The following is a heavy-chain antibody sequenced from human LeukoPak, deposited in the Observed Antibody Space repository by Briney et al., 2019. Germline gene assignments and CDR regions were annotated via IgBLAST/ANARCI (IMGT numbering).Heavy chain of an antibody. Sequence: KVSCKASGGTFSSYAISWVRQAPGQGLEWMGGIIPIFGTANYAQKFQGRVTITADESTSTAYMELSSLRSEDTAVYYCARDRGYCSGGSCYSFDYWGQGTLVTVSS. V-gene: IGHV1-69*01. CDR3: ARDRGYCSGGSCYSFDY. J-gene: IGHJ4*02. CDR1: GGTFSSYA. CDR2: IIPIFGTA. D-gene: IGHD2-15*01.